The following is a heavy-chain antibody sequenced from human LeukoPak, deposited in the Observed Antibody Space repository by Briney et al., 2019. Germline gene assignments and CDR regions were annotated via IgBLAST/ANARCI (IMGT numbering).Heavy chain of an antibody. CDR2: INPKSGGT. Sequence: ASVKVSCKASGYTFTGYYMHWVRQAPGQGLEWMGWINPKSGGTNYAQKFQGRVTMTRDTSIHTAYMELSRLRSDDTAVYYCAREEYGFDPWGQGTLVTVSP. J-gene: IGHJ5*02. CDR3: AREEYGFDP. CDR1: GYTFTGYY. V-gene: IGHV1-2*02. D-gene: IGHD2-2*01.